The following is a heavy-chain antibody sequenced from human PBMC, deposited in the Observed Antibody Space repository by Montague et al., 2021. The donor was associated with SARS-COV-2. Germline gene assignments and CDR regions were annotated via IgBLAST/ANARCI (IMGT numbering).Heavy chain of an antibody. CDR2: IDWDDDK. D-gene: IGHD4-17*01. Sequence: PALVTPTQTLTLTCTFSGFSLSTSGMCVSWIRQSPGKALEWLALIDWDDDKYYSTSLKTRLTISKDTSKNQVVLTMTNMDPVDTATYYCARMTTVTYPYYYYYGMDVWGQGTTVTVSS. CDR1: GFSLSTSGMC. CDR3: ARMTTVTYPYYYYYGMDV. V-gene: IGHV2-70*01. J-gene: IGHJ6*02.